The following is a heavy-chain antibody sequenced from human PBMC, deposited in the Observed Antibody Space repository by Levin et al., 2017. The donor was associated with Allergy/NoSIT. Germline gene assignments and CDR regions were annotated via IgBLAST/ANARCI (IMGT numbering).Heavy chain of an antibody. CDR3: ARDLDYYDSSGYYSYYYYGMDG. Sequence: GGSLRLSCAASGFTFSDYYMSWIRQAPGKGLEWVSYISSSGSTIYYADSVKGRFTISRDNAKNSLYLQMNSLRAEDTAVYYCARDLDYYDSSGYYSYYYYGMDGWGQGTTVTVSS. CDR2: ISSSGSTI. CDR1: GFTFSDYY. J-gene: IGHJ6*02. V-gene: IGHV3-11*01. D-gene: IGHD3-22*01.